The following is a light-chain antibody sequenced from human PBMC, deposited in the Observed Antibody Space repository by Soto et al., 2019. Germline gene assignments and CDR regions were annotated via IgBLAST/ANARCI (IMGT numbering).Light chain of an antibody. CDR2: AAS. J-gene: IGKJ5*01. V-gene: IGKV1-12*01. CDR3: EQVNSFPIT. Sequence: DIQLTQSPSSVSASVGDRVTITCRASQNIHNWLAWFQQKPGKAPKLLVYAASNLENGVPSRFSGSGSGTEYTLTISSLQPEDFATYYCEQVNSFPITYGQGTLLEIK. CDR1: QNIHNW.